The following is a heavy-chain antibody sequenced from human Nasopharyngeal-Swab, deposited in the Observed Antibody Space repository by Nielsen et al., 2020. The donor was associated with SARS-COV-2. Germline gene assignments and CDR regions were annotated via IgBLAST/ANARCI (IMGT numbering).Heavy chain of an antibody. D-gene: IGHD6-6*01. CDR1: GFTFSDYY. Sequence: GGSLRLSCAASGFTFSDYYMSWIRQAPGKGLEWVSYISSSGSTIYYADSVKGRFTISRDNAKNSLCLQMNSLRAEDTAVYYCARVVAAHRSAFDIWGQGTMVTVSS. V-gene: IGHV3-11*04. CDR2: ISSSGSTI. J-gene: IGHJ3*02. CDR3: ARVVAAHRSAFDI.